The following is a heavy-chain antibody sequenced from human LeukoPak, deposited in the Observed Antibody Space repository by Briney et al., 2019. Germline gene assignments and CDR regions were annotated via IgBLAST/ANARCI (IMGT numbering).Heavy chain of an antibody. CDR1: GFTFSNAW. D-gene: IGHD3-22*01. Sequence: PGGSLRLSXAASGFTFSNAWMSWVRQAPGKGLEWVGRIKSKTDGGTTDYAAPVKGRFTISRDDSKNTLYLQMNSLKAEDTAVYYCTTDGPHLDTYYYDSSGYGPPNYWGQGTLVTVSS. V-gene: IGHV3-15*01. J-gene: IGHJ4*02. CDR3: TTDGPHLDTYYYDSSGYGPPNY. CDR2: IKSKTDGGTT.